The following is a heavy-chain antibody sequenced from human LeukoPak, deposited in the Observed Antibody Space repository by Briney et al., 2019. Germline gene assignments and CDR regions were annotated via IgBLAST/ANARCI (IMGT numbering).Heavy chain of an antibody. CDR3: ARPSSGWSNWFDP. D-gene: IGHD6-19*01. CDR2: IYYSGST. J-gene: IGHJ5*02. Sequence: SETLSLTCSVSGGSISSSGYYWDWIRQSPGKGLEWIGSIYYSGSTYYNPSLKSRVTISVDTSKNQVSLKLSSVTAADTAVYYCARPSSGWSNWFDPWGQGTLVTVSS. CDR1: GGSISSSGYY. V-gene: IGHV4-39*01.